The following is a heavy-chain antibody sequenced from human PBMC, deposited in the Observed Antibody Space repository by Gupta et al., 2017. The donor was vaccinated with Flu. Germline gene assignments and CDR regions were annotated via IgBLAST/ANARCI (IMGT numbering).Heavy chain of an antibody. CDR1: GLNLNSFA. D-gene: IGHD1-26*01. CDR2: ISSTSSFT. V-gene: IGHV3-21*02. Sequence: EEQLVESGGGLVRPGGSLRLVCAASGLNLNSFAMNWIRQAPGQGLVWVSSISSTSSFTYYADSVKGRFTITRDNTKNSVFLQMNSLRVDDTAVYYCARELVGSASGWFDPWGQGTLVTVSS. J-gene: IGHJ5*02. CDR3: ARELVGSASGWFDP.